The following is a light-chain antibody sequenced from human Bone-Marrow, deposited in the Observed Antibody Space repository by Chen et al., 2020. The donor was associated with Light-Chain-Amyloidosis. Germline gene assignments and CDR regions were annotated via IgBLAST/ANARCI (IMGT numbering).Light chain of an antibody. CDR3: QEFKSHDMCN. CDR1: QNIDTY. Sequence: DIQMTQSPSTLSASVGDRVTITCRASQNIDTYLAWYQHKPGKAPKLLIYQASSLEIGVPLRFSGSGSGTECTLTISSLQPDDFATYFCQEFKSHDMCNFGQGTKLEIK. V-gene: IGKV1-5*03. J-gene: IGKJ2*04. CDR2: QAS.